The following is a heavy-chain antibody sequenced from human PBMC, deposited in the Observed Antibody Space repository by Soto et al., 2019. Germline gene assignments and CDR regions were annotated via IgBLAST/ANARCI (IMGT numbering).Heavy chain of an antibody. D-gene: IGHD5-18*01. CDR3: AKCRWTAMVRYYFDY. V-gene: IGHV3-33*06. CDR1: GFTFSSYG. CDR2: IWYDGSNK. J-gene: IGHJ4*02. Sequence: GGSLRLSCAASGFTFSSYGMHWVRQAPGKGLEWVAVIWYDGSNKYYADSVKGRFTISRDNSKNTLYLQMNSLRAEDTAVYYCAKCRWTAMVRYYFDYWGQGTLVTVSS.